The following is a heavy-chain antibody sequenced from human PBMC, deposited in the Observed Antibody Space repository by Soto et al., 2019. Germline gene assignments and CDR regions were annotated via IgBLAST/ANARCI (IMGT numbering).Heavy chain of an antibody. D-gene: IGHD1-20*01. CDR2: INPSGGST. CDR3: ARDKEEKYNRGYGAFDI. J-gene: IGHJ3*02. Sequence: QVQLVQSGAEVKKPGASVKVSCKASGYTFTSYYMHWVRQAPGQGLEWMGIINPSGGSTSYAQKFQGRVTMNRDTSTSTVYMELSSLRSEDTAVYYCARDKEEKYNRGYGAFDIWGQGTMVTVSS. CDR1: GYTFTSYY. V-gene: IGHV1-46*01.